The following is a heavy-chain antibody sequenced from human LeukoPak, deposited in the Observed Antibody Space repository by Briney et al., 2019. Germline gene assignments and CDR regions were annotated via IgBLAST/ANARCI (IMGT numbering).Heavy chain of an antibody. CDR2: INTHGSNT. Sequence: QPGGSLRLSCAASGFTFSSYWMHWVRQAPGKGLVWVSHINTHGSNTNYADSVKGRFTISRDNAKNTLYLQMDSLGAEDTAVYYCAAMGHCSGGSCDDFYGVDVWGQGTTVTVSS. J-gene: IGHJ6*02. CDR3: AAMGHCSGGSCDDFYGVDV. D-gene: IGHD2-15*01. V-gene: IGHV3-74*01. CDR1: GFTFSSYW.